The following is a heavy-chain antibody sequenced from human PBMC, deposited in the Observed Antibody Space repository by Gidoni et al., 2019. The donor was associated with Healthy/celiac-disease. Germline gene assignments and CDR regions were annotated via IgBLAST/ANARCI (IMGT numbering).Heavy chain of an antibody. D-gene: IGHD2-2*02. CDR1: GGSFSGYY. CDR2: INHSGST. Sequence: QVQLQQWGAGLLKPSETLSLTCAVYGGSFSGYYWSWIRQPPGKGLAWIGEINHSGSTNYNPSLKSRVAISVDTSKNQFSLKLSSVTAADTAVYYCARGRCSSTSCYSQGYWFDPWGQGTLVTVSS. V-gene: IGHV4-34*01. CDR3: ARGRCSSTSCYSQGYWFDP. J-gene: IGHJ5*02.